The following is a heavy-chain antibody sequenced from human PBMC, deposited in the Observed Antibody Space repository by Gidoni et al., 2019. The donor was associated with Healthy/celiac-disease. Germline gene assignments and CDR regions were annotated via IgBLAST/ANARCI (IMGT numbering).Heavy chain of an antibody. D-gene: IGHD2-2*01. Sequence: QVQLQESGPGLVKPSETLSLTCTVSGGSISSYYWSWIRPPPGKGLEWIGYIYYSGSTNYNPSLKSRVTISVDTSKNQFSLKLSSVTAADTAVYYCARSDRDCSSTSCYAGGYGDYFSFDYWGQGTLVTVSS. V-gene: IGHV4-59*01. CDR3: ARSDRDCSSTSCYAGGYGDYFSFDY. CDR2: IYYSGST. CDR1: GGSISSYY. J-gene: IGHJ4*02.